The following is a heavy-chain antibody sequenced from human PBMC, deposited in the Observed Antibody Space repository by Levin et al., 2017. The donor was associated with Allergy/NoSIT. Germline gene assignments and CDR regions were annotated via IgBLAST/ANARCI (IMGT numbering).Heavy chain of an antibody. CDR2: TYYRSKWYN. V-gene: IGHV6-1*01. J-gene: IGHJ6*02. D-gene: IGHD3-3*01. Sequence: SQTLSLTCAISGDSVSSNSAAWNWIRQSPSRGLEWLGRTYYRSKWYNDYAVSVKSRITINPDTSKNQFSLQLNSVTPEDTAVYYCARAGITIFGVVRAPYGMDVWGQGTTVTVSS. CDR3: ARAGITIFGVVRAPYGMDV. CDR1: GDSVSSNSAA.